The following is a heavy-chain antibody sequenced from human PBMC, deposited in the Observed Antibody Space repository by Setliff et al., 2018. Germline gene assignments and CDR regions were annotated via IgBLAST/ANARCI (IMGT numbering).Heavy chain of an antibody. Sequence: PGGSLRLSCAASGFIFSDRYMDWVRQAPGKGLEWVGRVRNKANGYTTEYAASVKDRFTISRDDSKNSLYVQMDSLKIEGTAVYYCASERYSGSYYLGAFDIWGQGTMVTVSS. D-gene: IGHD1-26*01. CDR1: GFIFSDRY. J-gene: IGHJ3*02. CDR2: VRNKANGYTT. CDR3: ASERYSGSYYLGAFDI. V-gene: IGHV3-72*01.